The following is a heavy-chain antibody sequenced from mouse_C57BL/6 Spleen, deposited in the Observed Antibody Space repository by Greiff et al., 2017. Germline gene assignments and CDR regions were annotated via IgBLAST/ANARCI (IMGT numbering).Heavy chain of an antibody. CDR1: GYAFSSSW. CDR3: AGGRDWYFDV. V-gene: IGHV1-82*01. D-gene: IGHD3-3*01. CDR2: IYPGDGDT. Sequence: VQLQQSGPELVKPGASVKISCKASGYAFSSSWMNWVKQRPGKGLEWIGRIYPGDGDTNYNGKFKGKATLTADKSSSTAYMQLSSLTSEDSAVYFCAGGRDWYFDVWGTGTTVTVSS. J-gene: IGHJ1*03.